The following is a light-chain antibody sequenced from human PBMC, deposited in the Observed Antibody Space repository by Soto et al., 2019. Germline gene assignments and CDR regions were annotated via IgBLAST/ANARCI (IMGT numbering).Light chain of an antibody. CDR3: QQYNSYSPT. CDR1: QSISIY. CDR2: DAS. V-gene: IGKV1-5*01. Sequence: DIQMTQSPSTLSASVGDRVTITCLASQSISIYLNWYQQKPGKAPKLLIYDASSLESGVPSRFSGSGSGTEFTLTISSLQPDDFATYYCQQYNSYSPTFGQGTKVDI. J-gene: IGKJ1*01.